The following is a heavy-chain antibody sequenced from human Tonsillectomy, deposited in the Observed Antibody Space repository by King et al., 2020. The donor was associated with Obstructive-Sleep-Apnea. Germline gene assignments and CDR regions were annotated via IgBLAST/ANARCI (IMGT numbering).Heavy chain of an antibody. CDR3: AKDMGGEAAAGSDY. V-gene: IGHV3-9*01. D-gene: IGHD6-13*01. CDR2: ISWNSGSI. J-gene: IGHJ4*02. Sequence: VQLVESGGGLVQPGRSLRLSCAASGFTFDDYAMHWVRQAPGKGLEWVSGISWNSGSIGYADAVKGRFTISRDNAKNSLYLQMNSLRAEDTALYYCAKDMGGEAAAGSDYWGQGTLVTVSS. CDR1: GFTFDDYA.